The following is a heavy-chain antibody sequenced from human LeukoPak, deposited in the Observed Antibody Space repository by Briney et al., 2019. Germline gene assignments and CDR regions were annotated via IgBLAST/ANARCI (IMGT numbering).Heavy chain of an antibody. CDR1: GFTFSSYA. V-gene: IGHV3-30*07. D-gene: IGHD3-9*01. CDR3: ATHDVLTGYPYFDN. J-gene: IGHJ4*02. CDR2: ISYDGSNK. Sequence: PGRSLRLSCAASGFTFSSYAMHWVRQAPGKGLEWVAVISYDGSNKYYADSVKGRFTISRDNAKNSLYLQMNSLGAEDAAVYYCATHDVLTGYPYFDNWGQGTLVTVYS.